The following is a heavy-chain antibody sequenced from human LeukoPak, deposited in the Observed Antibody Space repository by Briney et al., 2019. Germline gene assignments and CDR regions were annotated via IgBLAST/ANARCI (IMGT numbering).Heavy chain of an antibody. CDR2: LYYSRSP. CDR1: GGSISSSTHY. V-gene: IGHV4-39*02. J-gene: IGHJ5*02. Sequence: SEPLSLTCTVSGGSISSSTHYWDWIRQPPGKGLEWIGSLYYSRSPNYNPSLKSRLTISVDTSKNLLSLNLTSVTAADTAIYYCARRSSSGFSYHWGQGTLVTVSS. D-gene: IGHD6-13*01. CDR3: ARRSSSGFSYH.